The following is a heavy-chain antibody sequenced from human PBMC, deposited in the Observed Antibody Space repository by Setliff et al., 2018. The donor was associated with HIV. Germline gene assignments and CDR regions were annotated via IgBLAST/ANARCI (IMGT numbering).Heavy chain of an antibody. V-gene: IGHV3-30*04. CDR3: ARVRSWNFVDGMDV. CDR1: GSTFNNHA. D-gene: IGHD1-7*01. J-gene: IGHJ6*02. Sequence: GGSLRLSCSASGSTFNNHAIHWVRQAPGKGLEWVAVISSDGSRKEFVDSVKGRFTISRDSSKDTVSLEMDSLRGEDTAVYYCARVRSWNFVDGMDVWGQGTTVTVSS. CDR2: ISSDGSRK.